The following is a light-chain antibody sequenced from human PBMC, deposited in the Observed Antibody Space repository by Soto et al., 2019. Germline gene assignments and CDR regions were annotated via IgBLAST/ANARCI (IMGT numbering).Light chain of an antibody. Sequence: QSALTQPASVSGSPGQSITLSCTGTSSDVGGYNHVSWYQQHPGKAPKHMIYDVSNRPSGVSNRFSGSKSGNTASLTISGLQAEDEADYYCSSYTTSSTPVVFGGGTQLTVL. CDR3: SSYTTSSTPVV. CDR1: SSDVGGYNH. J-gene: IGLJ2*01. CDR2: DVS. V-gene: IGLV2-14*01.